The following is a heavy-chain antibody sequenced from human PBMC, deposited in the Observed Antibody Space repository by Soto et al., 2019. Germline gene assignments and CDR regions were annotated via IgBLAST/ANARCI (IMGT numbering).Heavy chain of an antibody. CDR2: ISSDGSNK. D-gene: IGHD6-19*01. CDR1: GFTFSSYA. J-gene: IGHJ4*02. Sequence: QVQLVESGGGVVQPGRSLRLSCAASGFTFSSYAIHWVRQAPGKGLEWVAVISSDGSNKVYADSVKGRFTISRDNSKNTLYLQMYSLRPEDTAVYYCARGHSSGWCYFDYWGQGTLVTVSS. V-gene: IGHV3-30*04. CDR3: ARGHSSGWCYFDY.